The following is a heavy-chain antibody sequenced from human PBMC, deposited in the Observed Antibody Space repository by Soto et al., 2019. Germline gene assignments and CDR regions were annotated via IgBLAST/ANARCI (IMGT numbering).Heavy chain of an antibody. CDR3: ARGGPTYYYYGMDV. CDR2: INAGNGDT. V-gene: IGHV1-3*01. Sequence: ASVKVSCKASGYTFTSYAMHWVRQAPGQRLEWMGWINAGNGDTKYSQKFQGRVTITRDTSASTAYMELSSLRSEDTAVYYCARGGPTYYYYGMDVRGQGTTVTGSS. J-gene: IGHJ6*02. CDR1: GYTFTSYA.